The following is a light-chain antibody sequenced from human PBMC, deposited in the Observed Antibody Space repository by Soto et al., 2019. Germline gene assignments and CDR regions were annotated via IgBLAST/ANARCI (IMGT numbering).Light chain of an antibody. CDR2: EGS. J-gene: IGLJ1*01. CDR1: SSDVGSYNL. Sequence: QSVLTQPASVSGSPGQSITISCTGTSSDVGSYNLVSWYQQHPGKAPKLMIYEGSKRPSGVPNRFSGSKSGNTASLTISGLQAEDEADYYCCSYAGSSTFLYVFGTGTQLTVL. CDR3: CSYAGSSTFLYV. V-gene: IGLV2-23*01.